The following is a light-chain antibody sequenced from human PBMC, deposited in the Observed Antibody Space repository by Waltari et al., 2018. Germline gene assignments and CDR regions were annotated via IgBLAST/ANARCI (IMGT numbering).Light chain of an antibody. CDR1: QSVSSNSHSKNY. V-gene: IGKV4-1*01. CDR3: QQYDSPPYA. Sequence: DIVMTQSPDSLAVSLGERATINCKSSQSVSSNSHSKNYLAWYQQKPGQPPKLLIYWASTRESGVPDRFSGSGSGTDFTLTISSLQAEDVAVYYCQQYDSPPYAFGQGTKQEIK. J-gene: IGKJ2*01. CDR2: WAS.